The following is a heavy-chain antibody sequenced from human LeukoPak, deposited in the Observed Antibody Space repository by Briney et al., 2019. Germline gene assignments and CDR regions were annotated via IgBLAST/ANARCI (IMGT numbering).Heavy chain of an antibody. Sequence: PSETLSLTCTVSGGSISNYYWNWIRQPPGKGLEWVGYIYYSGSTNYNPSLKSRLTISVDTSKNRISLKLNSVTAADTAVYYCARHHDGLDFWGQGTLVTVSS. CDR3: ARHHDGLDF. V-gene: IGHV4-59*08. CDR1: GGSISNYY. J-gene: IGHJ4*02. D-gene: IGHD1-1*01. CDR2: IYYSGST.